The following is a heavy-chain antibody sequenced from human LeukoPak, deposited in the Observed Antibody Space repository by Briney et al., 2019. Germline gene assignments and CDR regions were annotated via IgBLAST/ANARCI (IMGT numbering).Heavy chain of an antibody. D-gene: IGHD5/OR15-5a*01. CDR2: IYYSGST. J-gene: IGHJ3*02. CDR1: GGAISSYY. CDR3: ARNWSTDAFDI. V-gene: IGHV4-59*01. Sequence: SETLSLTCTVSGGAISSYYWSWIRQPPGKGLEGIGYIYYSGSTNYNPSLKSRVTISVDTSKNQFSLKLSSVTAADTAVYYCARNWSTDAFDIWGQGTMVTVSS.